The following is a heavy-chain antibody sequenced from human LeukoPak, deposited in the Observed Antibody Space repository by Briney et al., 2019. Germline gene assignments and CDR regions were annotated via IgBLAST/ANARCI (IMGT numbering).Heavy chain of an antibody. D-gene: IGHD2-15*01. J-gene: IGHJ3*02. Sequence: SETLSLTCAVYGGSFSGYYWSWIRQPPGKGLEWIGSIYYSGSTYYNPSLKSRVTISVDTSKNQFSLKLSSVTAADTAVYYCARDTPDIVVVVAATLDAFDIWGQGTMVTVSS. CDR2: IYYSGST. V-gene: IGHV4-34*01. CDR3: ARDTPDIVVVVAATLDAFDI. CDR1: GGSFSGYY.